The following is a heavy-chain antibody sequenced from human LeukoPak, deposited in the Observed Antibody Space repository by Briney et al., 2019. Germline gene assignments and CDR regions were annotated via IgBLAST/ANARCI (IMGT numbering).Heavy chain of an antibody. V-gene: IGHV3-74*01. CDR2: INSDGSST. D-gene: IGHD3-22*01. Sequence: GGSLRLSCAASGFTFSSYWMHWVRQAPGKGLEWVSRINSDGSSTSYADSVKGRFTITRDNAKNTLYLQMNSLRAEDTAVYFCAKRGVVIRVILVGFHKEAYYFDSWGQGALVTVSS. CDR3: AKRGVVIRVILVGFHKEAYYFDS. CDR1: GFTFSSYW. J-gene: IGHJ4*02.